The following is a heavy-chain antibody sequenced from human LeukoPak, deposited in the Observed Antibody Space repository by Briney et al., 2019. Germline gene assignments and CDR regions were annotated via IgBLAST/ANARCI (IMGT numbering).Heavy chain of an antibody. D-gene: IGHD2-15*01. CDR1: GYTLTELS. V-gene: IGHV1-24*01. Sequence: ASVKVSCKVSGYTLTELSMHWVRQAPGKGLEWMGRFDPEDGETIYAQKFQGRVTMTADTSADTAYMELSSLRSEDTAVYYCARAGAVVDNWFDPWGQGTLVTVSS. J-gene: IGHJ5*02. CDR3: ARAGAVVDNWFDP. CDR2: FDPEDGET.